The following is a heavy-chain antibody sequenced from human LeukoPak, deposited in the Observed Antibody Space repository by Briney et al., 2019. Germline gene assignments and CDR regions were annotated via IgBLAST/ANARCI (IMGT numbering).Heavy chain of an antibody. V-gene: IGHV4-34*01. J-gene: IGHJ4*02. Sequence: SETLSLACAVYGGSFSGYYWSWIRQPPGKGLEWIGEINHSGSTKYNLPLKSRVTISVDTSKNQFSLKLSSVTAADTAVYYCARGLAGAGTILDYWGQGTLVTVSS. CDR2: INHSGST. CDR3: ARGLAGAGTILDY. D-gene: IGHD6-19*01. CDR1: GGSFSGYY.